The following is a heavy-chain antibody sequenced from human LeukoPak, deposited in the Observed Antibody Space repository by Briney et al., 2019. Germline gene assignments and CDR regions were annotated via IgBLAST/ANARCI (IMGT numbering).Heavy chain of an antibody. CDR2: IRYDGSNK. CDR1: GFTFSSYV. CDR3: AILTLKYYDFWSGSY. J-gene: IGHJ4*02. V-gene: IGHV3-30*02. D-gene: IGHD3-3*01. Sequence: GGSLRLSRAASGFTFSSYVMHWVRQAPGKGLEWVAFIRYDGSNKYYADSVKGRFTISRDNSKNTLYLQMNSLRAEDTAVYYCAILTLKYYDFWSGSYWGQGTLVTVSS.